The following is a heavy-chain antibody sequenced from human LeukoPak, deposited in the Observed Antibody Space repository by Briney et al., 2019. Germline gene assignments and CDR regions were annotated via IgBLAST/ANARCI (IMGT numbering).Heavy chain of an antibody. J-gene: IGHJ4*02. CDR1: GFTVSINY. CDR2: ISSGGTT. CDR3: ARRIVGSTSVDYFDC. Sequence: GGSLRLSCTVSGFTVSINYMSWVRQAPGKGLEWVSVISSGGTTYYADSVKGRFTISRDNSKNTLSLQMNSLRAEDTAVYYCARRIVGSTSVDYFDCWGQGTLVTVSS. D-gene: IGHD1-26*01. V-gene: IGHV3-66*04.